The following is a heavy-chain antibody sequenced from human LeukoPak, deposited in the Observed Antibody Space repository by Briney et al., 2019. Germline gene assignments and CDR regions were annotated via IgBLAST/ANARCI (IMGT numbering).Heavy chain of an antibody. J-gene: IGHJ4*02. CDR2: IYWDDDK. V-gene: IGHV2-5*02. Sequence: SGPTLVKPTQTLTLTCAFSGFSLSLINSGVGVGWIRQPPGKALEWLALIYWDDDKRYSPALKSRLTITKDTSKNQVVLTMTNMVPVDTATYYCARRQAYGDYNYWGQGTLDTVSS. D-gene: IGHD4-17*01. CDR3: ARRQAYGDYNY. CDR1: GFSLSLINSGVG.